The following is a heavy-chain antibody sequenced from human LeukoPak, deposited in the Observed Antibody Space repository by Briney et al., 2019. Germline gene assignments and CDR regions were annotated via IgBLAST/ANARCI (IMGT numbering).Heavy chain of an antibody. Sequence: ASVKVSCKASGYTFTRHAISWVRQAPGLGLEWMGWIRPDSGDTGHAQKFRGRVVITRDNSIDTTYMELSSLTSEDTAIYYCARELSTSVPDFWGQGTLVTVS. J-gene: IGHJ4*02. CDR2: IRPDSGDT. D-gene: IGHD5/OR15-5a*01. CDR3: ARELSTSVPDF. V-gene: IGHV1-8*03. CDR1: GYTFTRHA.